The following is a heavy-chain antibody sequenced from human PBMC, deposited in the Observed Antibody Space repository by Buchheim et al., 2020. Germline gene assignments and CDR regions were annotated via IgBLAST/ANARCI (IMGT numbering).Heavy chain of an antibody. CDR1: GYSFTGAY. J-gene: IGHJ4*02. D-gene: IGHD6-19*01. Sequence: EVQLVQSGAEVKRPGESLKISCQGSGYSFTGAYIAWVRQMPGKGLEWMGLIYPGDSYTAYNPPFQGQVTMSVDKSIRTAYLQWRSLRASDTAMYYCARRVRDSSGYNFDFWGQGTL. CDR2: IYPGDSYT. V-gene: IGHV5-51*01. CDR3: ARRVRDSSGYNFDF.